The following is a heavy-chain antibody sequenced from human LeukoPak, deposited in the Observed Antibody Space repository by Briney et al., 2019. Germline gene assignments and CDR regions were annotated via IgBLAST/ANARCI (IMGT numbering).Heavy chain of an antibody. CDR2: IYYSGST. J-gene: IGHJ4*02. V-gene: IGHV4-59*01. Sequence: SETLSLTCTVSGGSISSYYWSWIRQPPGKGLEWIGYIYYSGSTNYNPSLKSRVTISVDTSKNQFSLKLSSVTAADTAVYYCARDTERQGFDYWGQGTLVTVSS. CDR3: ARDTERQGFDY. D-gene: IGHD6-25*01. CDR1: GGSISSYY.